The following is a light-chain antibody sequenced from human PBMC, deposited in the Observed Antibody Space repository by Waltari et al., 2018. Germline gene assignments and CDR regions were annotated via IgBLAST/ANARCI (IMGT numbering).Light chain of an antibody. Sequence: QSVLTQHPSASGTPGQRVTISCSGSSSDIGSTYVYCYHQLPGTAPKLLIYRINQRPSGVPDRFSGSRSGTSASLAISGLRSEDEADYHCAAWDDSLSGPVFGGGTKLTVL. J-gene: IGLJ3*02. CDR1: SSDIGSTY. CDR2: RIN. CDR3: AAWDDSLSGPV. V-gene: IGLV1-47*01.